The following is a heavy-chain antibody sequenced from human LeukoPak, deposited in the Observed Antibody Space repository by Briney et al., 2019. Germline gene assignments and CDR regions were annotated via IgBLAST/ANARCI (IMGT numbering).Heavy chain of an antibody. CDR3: VREATGYSFADY. CDR1: GFTFSSYW. J-gene: IGHJ4*02. CDR2: LNGDNT. V-gene: IGHV3-23*01. D-gene: IGHD1-26*01. Sequence: GGSLRLSCAASGFTFSSYWMHWVRQAPGKGLEWVSALNGDNTYYADSVKGRFTVSRDNSKNTLYLQMNSLTAEDTAVYYCVREATGYSFADYWGQGTLVSVSS.